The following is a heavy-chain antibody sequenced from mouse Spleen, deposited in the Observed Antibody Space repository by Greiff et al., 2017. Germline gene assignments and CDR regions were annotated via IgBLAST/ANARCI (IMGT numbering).Heavy chain of an antibody. J-gene: IGHJ2*01. CDR1: GFTFSSYG. CDR3: ARRRDYDDGYYFDY. Sequence: EVKLVESGGDLVKPGGSLKLSCAASGFTFSSYGMSWVRQTPDKRLEWVATISSGGSYTYYPDSVKGRFPISRDNAKNTLYLQMSSLKSEDTAMYYCARRRDYDDGYYFDYWGQGTTLTVSS. D-gene: IGHD2-4*01. V-gene: IGHV5-6*02. CDR2: ISSGGSYT.